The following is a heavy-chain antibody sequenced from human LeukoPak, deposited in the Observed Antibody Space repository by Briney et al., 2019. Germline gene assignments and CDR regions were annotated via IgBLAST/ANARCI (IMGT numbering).Heavy chain of an antibody. D-gene: IGHD3-10*01. V-gene: IGHV1-18*01. Sequence: ASVTVSCKASVYTFTSYGIIWVRQAPRHGLEWMGWISAYNGNPNYAQKPQARVTMTTDNSTSTAYTEPRSLRSDDTAVYYCAADLQLLWFGELFDAFDISGQGTMVTASS. J-gene: IGHJ3*02. CDR3: AADLQLLWFGELFDAFDI. CDR1: VYTFTSYG. CDR2: ISAYNGNP.